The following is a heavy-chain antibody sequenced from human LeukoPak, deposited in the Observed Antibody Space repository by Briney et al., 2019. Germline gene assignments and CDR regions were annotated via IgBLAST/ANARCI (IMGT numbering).Heavy chain of an antibody. J-gene: IGHJ4*02. CDR2: IYTSGST. Sequence: PSETLTLTCTVSGGSISSYYWSWIRQPAGKGLEWIGRIYTSGSTNYNPSLKSRVTMSVDTSKNQFSLKLSSVTAADTAVYYCARDGAAAGSSGYCFDYWGQGTLVTVSS. V-gene: IGHV4-4*07. D-gene: IGHD3-22*01. CDR1: GGSISSYY. CDR3: ARDGAAAGSSGYCFDY.